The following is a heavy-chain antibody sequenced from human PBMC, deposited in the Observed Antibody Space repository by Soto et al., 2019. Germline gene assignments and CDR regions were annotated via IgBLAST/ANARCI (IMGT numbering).Heavy chain of an antibody. D-gene: IGHD6-13*01. V-gene: IGHV3-30-3*01. CDR3: ARDQIAAAGITPLDY. CDR2: ISYDGSNK. J-gene: IGHJ4*02. CDR1: GFTFSNYP. Sequence: GGSLRLSCAAFGFTFSNYPMHWVRQAPGKGLEWVAVISYDGSNKYYADSVKGRFTISRDSSKTTLSLQMNSLRAEDTAVYYCARDQIAAAGITPLDYWGQGTLVTVSS.